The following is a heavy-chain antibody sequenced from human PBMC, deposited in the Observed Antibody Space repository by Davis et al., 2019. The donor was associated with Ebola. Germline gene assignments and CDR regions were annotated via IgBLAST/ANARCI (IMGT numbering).Heavy chain of an antibody. CDR2: ISGSGGST. Sequence: GESLKISCAASGFTVSSNYMSWVRQAPGKGLEWVSGISGSGGSTYYADSVKGRFTISRDNSKNTLSLQMNSLRAEDTALYYCAKTADIPYYYYYMDVWGRGTTVTVSS. V-gene: IGHV3-23*01. CDR1: GFTVSSNY. CDR3: AKTADIPYYYYYMDV. J-gene: IGHJ6*03. D-gene: IGHD2-15*01.